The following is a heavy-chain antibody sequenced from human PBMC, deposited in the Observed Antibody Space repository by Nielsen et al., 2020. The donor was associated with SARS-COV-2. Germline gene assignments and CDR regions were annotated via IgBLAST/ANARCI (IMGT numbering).Heavy chain of an antibody. CDR3: ARDGSYGSGSYLLYYYYGMDV. J-gene: IGHJ6*02. D-gene: IGHD3-10*01. Sequence: ASVKVSCKASGYTFTTYGFSWVRQAPGQGLEWMGWISAYNGNTNYAQKLQGRVTMTTDTSTSTAYMELRSLRSDDTAVYYCARDGSYGSGSYLLYYYYGMDVWGQGTTVTVSS. CDR2: ISAYNGNT. V-gene: IGHV1-18*01. CDR1: GYTFTTYG.